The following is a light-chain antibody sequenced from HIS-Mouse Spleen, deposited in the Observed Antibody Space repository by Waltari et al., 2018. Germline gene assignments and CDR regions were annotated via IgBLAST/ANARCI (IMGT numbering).Light chain of an antibody. Sequence: DIVMTQFPLPLLVTPGEPASISCRSSQSLLHSNGYNYLDWYLQKPGQSPQLLIYLGSNRASGVPDRFSGSGSGTDFTLKISRVEAEDVGVYYCMQALQTPWTFGQGTKLEIK. CDR2: LGS. CDR3: MQALQTPWT. J-gene: IGKJ2*01. CDR1: QSLLHSNGYNY. V-gene: IGKV2-28*01.